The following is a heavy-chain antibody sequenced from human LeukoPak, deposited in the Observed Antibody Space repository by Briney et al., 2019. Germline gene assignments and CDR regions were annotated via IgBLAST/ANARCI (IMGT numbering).Heavy chain of an antibody. V-gene: IGHV3-66*03. D-gene: IGHD3/OR15-3a*01. CDR3: ARDRAANQDWVEFDP. Sequence: QPGGSLRLSCAVSGFRVSDYYMSWVRQAPGKGLEWVGLIRDSGEAFYADFARGRFAISRDESENTLYLQMKSLRVEDTAVYFCARDRAANQDWVEFDPWGQGTPVIVSS. CDR1: GFRVSDYY. J-gene: IGHJ5*02. CDR2: IRDSGEA.